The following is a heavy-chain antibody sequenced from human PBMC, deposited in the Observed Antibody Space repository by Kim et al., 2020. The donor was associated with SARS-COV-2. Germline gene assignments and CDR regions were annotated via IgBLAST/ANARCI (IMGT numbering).Heavy chain of an antibody. CDR3: ARDHKVAGGWYPSGWVAP. CDR1: GGSISSGSYY. V-gene: IGHV4-61*02. Sequence: SETLSLTCTVSGGSISSGSYYWSWIRQPAGKGLEWIGRIYTSGSTNYNPSLKSRVTISVDTSKNQFSLKLSSVTAADTAVYYCARDHKVAGGWYPSGWVAPRGQGTLVTVSS. CDR2: IYTSGST. J-gene: IGHJ5*02. D-gene: IGHD6-19*01.